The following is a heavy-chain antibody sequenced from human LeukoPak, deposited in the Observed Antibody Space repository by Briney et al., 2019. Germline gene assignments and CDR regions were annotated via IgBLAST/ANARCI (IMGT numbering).Heavy chain of an antibody. Sequence: PSETLSLTCTVSGYSISSGYYWGWIRQPPGKGLEWIGSIYHSGSTYYNPSLKSRVTISVDTSKNQFSLKLSSVTAADTAVYYCARLITMIVVVISPWGQGTLVTVSS. D-gene: IGHD3-22*01. V-gene: IGHV4-38-2*02. CDR2: IYHSGST. CDR1: GYSISSGYY. CDR3: ARLITMIVVVISP. J-gene: IGHJ5*02.